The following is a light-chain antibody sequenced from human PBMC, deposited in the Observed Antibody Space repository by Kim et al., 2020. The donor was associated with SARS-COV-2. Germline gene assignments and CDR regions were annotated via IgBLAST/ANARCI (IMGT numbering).Light chain of an antibody. J-gene: IGKJ2*01. V-gene: IGKV3-15*01. CDR3: QQYNKWPDT. Sequence: VSPGERATLSCRASQSVSTNLAWYQQKPGQAPRLLIYDASTRATGVPARFSGSGSGTEFTLTISNLQSEDFAVYYCQQYNKWPDTFGQGTKLEI. CDR2: DAS. CDR1: QSVSTN.